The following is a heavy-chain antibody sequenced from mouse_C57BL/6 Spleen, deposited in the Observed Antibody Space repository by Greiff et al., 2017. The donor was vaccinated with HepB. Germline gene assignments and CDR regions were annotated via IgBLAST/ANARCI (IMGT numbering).Heavy chain of an antibody. J-gene: IGHJ2*01. Sequence: QVQLQQPGAELVKPGASVKMSCKASGYTFTSYWITWVKQRPGQGLEWIGDIYPGSGSTNYNEKSKSKATLTVDTSSSTAYMQLSSLTSEDSAVYYCARKEGVPREDYWGQGTTLTVSS. V-gene: IGHV1-55*01. CDR3: ARKEGVPREDY. D-gene: IGHD2-14*01. CDR1: GYTFTSYW. CDR2: IYPGSGST.